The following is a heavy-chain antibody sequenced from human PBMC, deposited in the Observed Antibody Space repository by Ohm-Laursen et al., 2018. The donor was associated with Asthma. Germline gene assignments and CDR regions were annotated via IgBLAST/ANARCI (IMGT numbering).Heavy chain of an antibody. V-gene: IGHV4-34*01. D-gene: IGHD3-10*01. CDR2: INHSGST. CDR1: GGSFSGYY. J-gene: IGHJ6*02. CDR3: ARFPLWFGGYGMDV. Sequence: GTLSLTCAVYGGSFSGYYWSWIRQPPGKGLEWIGEINHSGSTNYNPSLKSRVTISVDTSKNQFSLKLSSVTAADTAVYYCARFPLWFGGYGMDVWGQGTTVTVSS.